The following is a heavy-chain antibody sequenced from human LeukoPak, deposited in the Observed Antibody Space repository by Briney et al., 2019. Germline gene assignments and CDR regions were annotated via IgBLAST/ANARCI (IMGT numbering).Heavy chain of an antibody. V-gene: IGHV3-66*01. J-gene: IGHJ4*02. CDR3: ARDRYGSGRGDY. CDR2: IYSGGST. Sequence: GESLRLSCAASGFTVSRNYMSWVRRAPGKGVGWVSVIYSGGSTYYADFVKGRFTISRDNSKNMLYLQMNSLRAEDTAVYYCARDRYGSGRGDYWGQGTLVTVSS. CDR1: GFTVSRNY. D-gene: IGHD3-10*01.